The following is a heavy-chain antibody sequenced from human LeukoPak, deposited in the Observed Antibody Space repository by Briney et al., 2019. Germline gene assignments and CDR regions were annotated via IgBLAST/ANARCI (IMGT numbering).Heavy chain of an antibody. CDR3: ARTAYYYDSSGYYYVVLGNWLDP. Sequence: SETLSLTCAVYGGSFSGYYWSWLRQPPGKGLEWIGEVNHSGSTNYNPSLKSRVTISVDTSKNQFSLKLSSVTAADTAVYYCARTAYYYDSSGYYYVVLGNWLDPWGQGTLVTVSS. CDR2: VNHSGST. J-gene: IGHJ5*02. CDR1: GGSFSGYY. D-gene: IGHD3-22*01. V-gene: IGHV4-34*01.